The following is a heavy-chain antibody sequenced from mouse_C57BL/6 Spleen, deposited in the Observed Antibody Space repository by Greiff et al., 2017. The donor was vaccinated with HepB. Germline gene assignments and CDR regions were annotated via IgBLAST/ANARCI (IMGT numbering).Heavy chain of an antibody. J-gene: IGHJ3*01. V-gene: IGHV5-12*01. CDR2: ISNGGGST. Sequence: EVKLMESGGGLVQPGGSLKLSCAASGFTFSDYYMYWVRQTPEKRLGWVAYISNGGGSTYYPDTVKGRFTISRDNAKNTLYLQMSRLKSEDTAMYYCAGGPFAYWGQGTLVTVSA. CDR1: GFTFSDYY. CDR3: AGGPFAY.